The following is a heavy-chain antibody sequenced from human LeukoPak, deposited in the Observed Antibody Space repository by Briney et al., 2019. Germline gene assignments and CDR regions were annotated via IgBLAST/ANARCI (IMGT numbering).Heavy chain of an antibody. J-gene: IGHJ5*02. D-gene: IGHD6-19*01. CDR3: ARVLAVALFHTWFEP. CDR1: GGSISSSSYY. CDR2: IYYSGST. V-gene: IGHV4-39*01. Sequence: SETLSPTRTVSGGSISSSSYYWGWIRPPPGKGLEWIGSIYYSGSTYYNPSLKSRVTISVDTSKNQFSLKLSSVTAADTAVYYCARVLAVALFHTWFEPCGQGTLVTVSS.